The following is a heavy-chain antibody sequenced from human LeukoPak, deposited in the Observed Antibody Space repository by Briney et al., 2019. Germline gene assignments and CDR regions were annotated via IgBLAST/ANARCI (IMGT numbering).Heavy chain of an antibody. D-gene: IGHD3-10*01. Sequence: GGSLRLSCAASGFIFSSYSMNWVRQTPGKGLEWVSSISSSSSYIYYADSVKGRFTISRDNAKNSLYLQMNSLRAEDTAVYYCARDYYGSGSYPLPYGMDVWGQGTTVTVSS. CDR2: ISSSSSYI. J-gene: IGHJ6*02. V-gene: IGHV3-21*01. CDR3: ARDYYGSGSYPLPYGMDV. CDR1: GFIFSSYS.